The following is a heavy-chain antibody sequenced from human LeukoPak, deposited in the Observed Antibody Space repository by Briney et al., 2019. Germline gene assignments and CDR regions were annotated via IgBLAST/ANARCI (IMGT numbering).Heavy chain of an antibody. J-gene: IGHJ4*02. CDR3: ARGRGYNSFDY. V-gene: IGHV4-34*01. CDR2: INHSGST. Sequence: WETLSLTCAVYGGSFSGYYWSWIRQPPGKGLEWIGEINHSGSTNYNPSLKSRVTISVDTSKNQFSLKLRSVTAADTAVYYCARGRGYNSFDYWGQGTLVTVS. CDR1: GGSFSGYY. D-gene: IGHD5-24*01.